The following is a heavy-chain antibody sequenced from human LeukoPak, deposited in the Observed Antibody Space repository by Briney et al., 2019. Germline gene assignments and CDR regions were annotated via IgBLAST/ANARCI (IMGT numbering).Heavy chain of an antibody. V-gene: IGHV1-46*01. Sequence: ASVKVSCKASGYTFTSYYMHWVRQAPGQGLEWMGIINPSGGSTSYAQKFQGRVTVTRDTSTSTVYMELSSLRSEDTAVYYCARDGNVDTAFDYWGQGTLVTVSS. J-gene: IGHJ4*02. CDR2: INPSGGST. CDR1: GYTFTSYY. D-gene: IGHD5-18*01. CDR3: ARDGNVDTAFDY.